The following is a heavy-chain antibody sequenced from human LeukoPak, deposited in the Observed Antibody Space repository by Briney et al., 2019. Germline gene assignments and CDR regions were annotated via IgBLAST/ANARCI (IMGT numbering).Heavy chain of an antibody. Sequence: GRSLRLSCAASGFTFSSYGMHWARQAPGKGLEWVAVIWYDGSNKYYADSVKGRFTISRDNSKNTLYLQMNSLRAEDTAVYYCARGSTGPSGSYYFDYWGQGTLVTVSS. D-gene: IGHD1-26*01. CDR3: ARGSTGPSGSYYFDY. V-gene: IGHV3-33*01. J-gene: IGHJ4*02. CDR2: IWYDGSNK. CDR1: GFTFSSYG.